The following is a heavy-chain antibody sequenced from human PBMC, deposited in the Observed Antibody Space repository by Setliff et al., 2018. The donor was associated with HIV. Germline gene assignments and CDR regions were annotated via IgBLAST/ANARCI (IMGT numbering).Heavy chain of an antibody. D-gene: IGHD2-15*01. J-gene: IGHJ5*02. CDR1: GGSISSSSYY. V-gene: IGHV4-39*07. CDR2: NYYSGNT. CDR3: ARDMTYFYDCSGSLGWFDP. Sequence: PSETLSLTCTVSGGSISSSSYYWGWIRQPPGKRLEWIGSNYYSGNTYYNLSIKSRATISVDTSKNHFSLNLRSVTAADTAVYDCARDMTYFYDCSGSLGWFDPWGQGTLVTVSS.